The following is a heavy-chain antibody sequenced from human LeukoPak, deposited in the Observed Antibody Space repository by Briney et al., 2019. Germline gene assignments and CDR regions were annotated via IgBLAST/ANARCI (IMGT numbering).Heavy chain of an antibody. D-gene: IGHD3-10*01. CDR1: GGSISSGDYY. Sequence: PSETLSLTCTVSGGSISSGDYYWSWIRQPPGKGLEWIGYIYYSGSTYYNPSLKSRVTISVDTSKNQFSLKLSSVTAADTAVYYCARGWTMVRGVPSLDCWGQGTLVTVSS. CDR2: IYYSGST. J-gene: IGHJ4*02. CDR3: ARGWTMVRGVPSLDC. V-gene: IGHV4-30-4*08.